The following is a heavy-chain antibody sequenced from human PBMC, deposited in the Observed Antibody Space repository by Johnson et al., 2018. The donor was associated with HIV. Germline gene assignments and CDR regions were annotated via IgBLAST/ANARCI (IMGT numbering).Heavy chain of an antibody. CDR3: AKEPRPGIVATDDAFDI. CDR1: GFTFSSYA. Sequence: QVQLVESGGGVVQPGRSLRLSCAASGFTFSSYAMHWVRQAPGKGLEWVAVISYDGSNKYYADSVKGRFTISRDNSKNSLYLQMNSLRAGDTAVYYCAKEPRPGIVATDDAFDIWGQGTMVTVSS. CDR2: ISYDGSNK. D-gene: IGHD5-12*01. J-gene: IGHJ3*02. V-gene: IGHV3-30*14.